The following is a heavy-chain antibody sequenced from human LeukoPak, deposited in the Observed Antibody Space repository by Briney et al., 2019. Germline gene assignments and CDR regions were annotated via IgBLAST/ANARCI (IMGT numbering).Heavy chain of an antibody. CDR1: DGSISSYY. D-gene: IGHD3-9*01. CDR3: AGNYDILTGVDY. Sequence: SETLSLTCTVSDGSISSYYWSWIRQPAGKGLEWIGRIYTSGSTNYNPSLKSRVTMSVDTSKNQFSLKLSSVTAADTAVYYCAGNYDILTGVDYWGQGTLVTVSS. V-gene: IGHV4-4*07. J-gene: IGHJ4*02. CDR2: IYTSGST.